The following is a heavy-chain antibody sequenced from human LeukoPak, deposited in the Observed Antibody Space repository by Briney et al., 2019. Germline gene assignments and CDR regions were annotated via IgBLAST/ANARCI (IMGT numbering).Heavy chain of an antibody. CDR3: ARGQSGGTLTFDI. CDR1: GGSISSSSYY. CDR2: IYYSGST. Sequence: PSETLSLTCTVSGGSISSSSYYWGWIRQPPGKGLEWIGSIYYSGSTYYNPSLKSRVTISVDTSNNQFSLKLRSVTAADTAVYYCARGQSGGTLTFDIWGQGTMVTVSS. V-gene: IGHV4-39*07. D-gene: IGHD2-15*01. J-gene: IGHJ3*02.